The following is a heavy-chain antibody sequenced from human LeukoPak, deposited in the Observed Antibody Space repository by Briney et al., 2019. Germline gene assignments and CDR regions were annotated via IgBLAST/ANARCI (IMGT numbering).Heavy chain of an antibody. CDR2: IKSKTDGGTT. D-gene: IGHD2-2*01. V-gene: IGHV3-15*01. Sequence: RPGGSLRLSCAASGFTFSNAWMSWVRQAPGKGLEWVGRIKSKTDGGTTDYAAPVKGRFTISRDDSKNTLYLQMNSLKTEDTAVHYRTTDLIYYCNSTSCYYYGMDVWGKGTTVTVLS. CDR1: GFTFSNAW. J-gene: IGHJ6*04. CDR3: TTDLIYYCNSTSCYYYGMDV.